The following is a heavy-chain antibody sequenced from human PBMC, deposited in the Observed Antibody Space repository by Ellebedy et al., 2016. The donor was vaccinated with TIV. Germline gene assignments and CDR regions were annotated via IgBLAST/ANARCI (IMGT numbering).Heavy chain of an antibody. CDR3: ARGRQLGIVVVIIDY. D-gene: IGHD3-22*01. Sequence: SETLSLTXAVYGGSFSGYYWSWIRQPPGKGLEWIGEINHSGSTNYNPSLKSRVTISVDTSKNQFSLKLSSVTAADTAVYYCARGRQLGIVVVIIDYWGQGTLVTVSS. CDR1: GGSFSGYY. J-gene: IGHJ4*02. CDR2: INHSGST. V-gene: IGHV4-34*01.